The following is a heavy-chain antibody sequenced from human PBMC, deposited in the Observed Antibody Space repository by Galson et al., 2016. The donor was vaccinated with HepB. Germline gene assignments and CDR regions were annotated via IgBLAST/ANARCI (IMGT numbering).Heavy chain of an antibody. CDR2: FDPEDGET. CDR1: GYTLTELS. V-gene: IGHV1-24*01. CDR3: ATVAYSSGHPSPHDWFDP. Sequence: VKVSCKVSGYTLTELSMHWVRQAPGKGLEWMGGFDPEDGETIYAQKFQGRITMTEDTSTDAAYMELSSLRSEDTAVYYCATVAYSSGHPSPHDWFDPWGPGTLVTVSS. J-gene: IGHJ5*02. D-gene: IGHD6-19*01.